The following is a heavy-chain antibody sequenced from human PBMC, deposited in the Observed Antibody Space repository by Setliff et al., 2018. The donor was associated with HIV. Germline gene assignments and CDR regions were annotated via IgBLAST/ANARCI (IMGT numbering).Heavy chain of an antibody. Sequence: SVKVSCKASGGTFSSYAISWVRQAPGQGLEWMGGIIPILGIANYAQKFQGRVTITADESTSTIYMELNSLTSEDTAVYYCARDNTAFDIWGQGTMVTVSS. CDR2: IIPILGIA. J-gene: IGHJ3*02. V-gene: IGHV1-69*10. CDR1: GGTFSSYA. CDR3: ARDNTAFDI. D-gene: IGHD2-2*02.